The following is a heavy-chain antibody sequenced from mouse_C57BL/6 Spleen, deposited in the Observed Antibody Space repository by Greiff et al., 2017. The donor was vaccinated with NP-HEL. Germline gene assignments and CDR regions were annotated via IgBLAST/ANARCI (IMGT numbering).Heavy chain of an antibody. CDR3: ASTYYSNFEGAMDY. Sequence: EVKLVESGGGLVKPGGSLKLSCAASGFTFSSYAMSWVRQTPEKRLEWVATISDGGSYTYYPDNVKGRFTISRDNAKNNLYLQMSHLKSEDTAMYYCASTYYSNFEGAMDYWGQGTSVTVSS. D-gene: IGHD2-5*01. V-gene: IGHV5-4*03. J-gene: IGHJ4*01. CDR1: GFTFSSYA. CDR2: ISDGGSYT.